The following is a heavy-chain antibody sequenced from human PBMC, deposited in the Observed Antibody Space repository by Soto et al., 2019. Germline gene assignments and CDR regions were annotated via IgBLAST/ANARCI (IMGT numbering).Heavy chain of an antibody. D-gene: IGHD2-8*01. V-gene: IGHV3-21*01. CDR1: GFTFSGYS. CDR2: ISGPSIYI. J-gene: IGHJ6*02. Sequence: EVQLVESGGGLVKPGGSLRLSCVASGFTFSGYSINWVRQAPGKGLEWVSYISGPSIYIYYADSVKGRFTIYRDNAKSAVYLQMNSLRAEDTAVYYCARGFRNGFNVWGQGTTVSFSS. CDR3: ARGFRNGFNV.